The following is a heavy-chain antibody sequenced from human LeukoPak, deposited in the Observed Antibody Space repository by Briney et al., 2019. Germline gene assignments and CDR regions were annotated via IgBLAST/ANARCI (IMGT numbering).Heavy chain of an antibody. CDR2: MNPNSGNT. D-gene: IGHD3-10*01. CDR3: ARGTYYYGSGSYYSDAFDI. V-gene: IGHV1-8*03. J-gene: IGHJ3*02. Sequence: ASVKVSCKASGYTFTSYDINWARQAPGQGLEWMGWMNPNSGNTGYAQKFQGRVTITRNTSISTAYMELSSLRSEDTAVYYCARGTYYYGSGSYYSDAFDIWGQGTMVTVSS. CDR1: GYTFTSYD.